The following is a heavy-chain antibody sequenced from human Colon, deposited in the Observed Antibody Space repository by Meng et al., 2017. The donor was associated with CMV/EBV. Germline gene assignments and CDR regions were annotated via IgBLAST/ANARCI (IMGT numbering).Heavy chain of an antibody. Sequence: CAAAEYSFPTSVMSWVRQRAERGLEWVATISTSGYTNYADSVKGRFIISRDNINASLDLQMGSLRVEDTAIYYCTRGSKWQGSSFDYWGQGVLVTVSS. CDR1: EYSFPTSV. D-gene: IGHD4-11*01. V-gene: IGHV3-48*03. J-gene: IGHJ4*02. CDR2: ISTSGYT. CDR3: TRGSKWQGSSFDY.